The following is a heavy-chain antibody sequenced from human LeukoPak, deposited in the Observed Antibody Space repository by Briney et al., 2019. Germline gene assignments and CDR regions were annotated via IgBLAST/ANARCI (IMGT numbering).Heavy chain of an antibody. J-gene: IGHJ4*02. CDR2: INPSGGST. Sequence: ASVKVSCKASGYTFTSYYMHWVRQAPGQGLEWMGIINPSGGSTSYAQKLQGRVTMTTDTSTSTAYMELRSLRSDDTAVYYCARVQWLPRYFDYWGQGTLVTVSS. CDR1: GYTFTSYY. CDR3: ARVQWLPRYFDY. V-gene: IGHV1-46*01. D-gene: IGHD6-19*01.